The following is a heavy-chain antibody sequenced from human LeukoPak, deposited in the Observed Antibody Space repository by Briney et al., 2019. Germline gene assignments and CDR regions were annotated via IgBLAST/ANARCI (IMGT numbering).Heavy chain of an antibody. Sequence: GGSLTLSCAASGFTFSSYAMSWVRQPPGKGLDWVSAITDSGGSTYYADSVKGRFTISRDNSKNTLYLQMNSLRAEDTAVYYCAKVGGGSGSYNYYYSYMDVWGKGTTVAVSS. CDR1: GFTFSSYA. CDR3: AKVGGGSGSYNYYYSYMDV. V-gene: IGHV3-23*01. J-gene: IGHJ6*03. D-gene: IGHD3-10*01. CDR2: ITDSGGST.